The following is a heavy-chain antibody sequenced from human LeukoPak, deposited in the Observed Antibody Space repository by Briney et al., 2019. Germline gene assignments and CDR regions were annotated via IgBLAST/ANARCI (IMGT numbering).Heavy chain of an antibody. D-gene: IGHD6-13*01. J-gene: IGHJ2*01. CDR1: GYSFISYW. V-gene: IGHV5-51*01. Sequence: GESLKISCKGSGYSFISYWIGWVRQMPGKGLEWMGIIYPGDSDTRYSPSFQGQVTISADKSISTAYLQWSSLKASDTAMYYCARSLAAAGPYWYFDLWGRGTLVTVSS. CDR3: ARSLAAAGPYWYFDL. CDR2: IYPGDSDT.